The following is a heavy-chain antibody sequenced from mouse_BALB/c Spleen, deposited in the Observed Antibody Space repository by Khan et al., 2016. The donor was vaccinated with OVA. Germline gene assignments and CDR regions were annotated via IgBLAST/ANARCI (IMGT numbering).Heavy chain of an antibody. CDR2: VNPYNDGT. CDR3: ERDYGSSFWFSY. J-gene: IGHJ3*01. V-gene: IGHV1S136*01. CDR1: GYTFTNYI. D-gene: IGHD1-2*01. Sequence: VQLQQSGPELVKPGASVKMSCKASGYTFTNYIIHWVKQTPGQGLEWIGYVNPYNDGTKYNEKFKGKATLTSDKYSSTAYMELSGLTSEDSAVYYCERDYGSSFWFSYWGPVTLVTVSA.